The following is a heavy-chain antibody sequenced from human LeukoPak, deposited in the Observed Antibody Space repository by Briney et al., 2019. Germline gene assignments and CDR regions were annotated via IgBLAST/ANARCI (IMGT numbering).Heavy chain of an antibody. CDR3: AGPVDHNS. CDR2: INPTTGGA. CDR1: GYDFAGFY. D-gene: IGHD1-14*01. J-gene: IGHJ4*02. Sequence: ASVKVSCRASGYDFAGFYLHWVRHVPGQGLEWMGRINPTTGGANFTQKFQVRVTLNRDRSISTAYMELSGLRSEDTAVYYCAGPVDHNSWGQGTLVTVSS. V-gene: IGHV1-2*06.